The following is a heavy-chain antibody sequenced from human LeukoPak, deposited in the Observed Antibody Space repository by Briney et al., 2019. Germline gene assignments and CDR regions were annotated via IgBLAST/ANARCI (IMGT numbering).Heavy chain of an antibody. CDR3: ARGHVVVTAILAFDI. J-gene: IGHJ3*02. V-gene: IGHV4-61*02. CDR1: AGSISSGSYD. D-gene: IGHD2-21*02. CDR2: FYTSGST. Sequence: PSETLSLTCTVAAGSISSGSYDCSWIRQPAGRGLEWIGRFYTSGSTNYNPSLKSRVTISVDTSKNQFSLKLSSVTAADTAVYHCARGHVVVTAILAFDIWGQGTMVTVSS.